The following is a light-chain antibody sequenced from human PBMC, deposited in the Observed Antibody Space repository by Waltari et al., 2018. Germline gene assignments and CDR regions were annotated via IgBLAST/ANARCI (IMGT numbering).Light chain of an antibody. CDR2: LSS. V-gene: IGKV2-28*01. J-gene: IGKJ4*01. CDR1: QSLLHSNGYNY. Sequence: DIVMTQSPLSLPVTPGEPASISCRSSQSLLHSNGYNYLDWYLQKTGQSPQVLIYLSSSRASGVPDRFSGSGSGTDFTLNISRVEAGDVGVYYCMQALQTPLTFGGGTKVEIK. CDR3: MQALQTPLT.